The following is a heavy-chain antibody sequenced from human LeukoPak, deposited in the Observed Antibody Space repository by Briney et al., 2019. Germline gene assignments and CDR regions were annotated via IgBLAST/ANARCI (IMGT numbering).Heavy chain of an antibody. V-gene: IGHV3-21*01. J-gene: IGHJ4*02. CDR3: ARDKMATIISCDY. Sequence: GXSLRLSCAASGFTFSSYSMNWVRQAPGKGLEWVSSISSSSSYIYYADSVKGRFTISRDNAKNSLYLQMNSLRAEDTAVYYCARDKMATIISCDYWGQGTLVTVSS. D-gene: IGHD5-24*01. CDR2: ISSSSSYI. CDR1: GFTFSSYS.